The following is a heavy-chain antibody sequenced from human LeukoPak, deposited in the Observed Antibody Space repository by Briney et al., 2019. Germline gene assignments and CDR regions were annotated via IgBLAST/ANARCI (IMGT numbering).Heavy chain of an antibody. Sequence: SVKVSCMASGGTFSSYATSRVRQAPGQGLEWMGGIIPIFGTANYAQKFQGRVTITAEKSTSTAYMELSSLRSEDTAVYYCAGGDIVVVPAAIPYYYYGMDVWGKGTTVTVSS. CDR2: IIPIFGTA. V-gene: IGHV1-69*06. CDR1: GGTFSSYA. J-gene: IGHJ6*04. D-gene: IGHD2-2*01. CDR3: AGGDIVVVPAAIPYYYYGMDV.